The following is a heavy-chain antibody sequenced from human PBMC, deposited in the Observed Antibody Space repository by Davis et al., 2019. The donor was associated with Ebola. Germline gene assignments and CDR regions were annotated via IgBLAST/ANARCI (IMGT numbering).Heavy chain of an antibody. J-gene: IGHJ6*04. Sequence: GESLKISCKASGYNFPTYLITWVRQMPGKGLEWMGRIDPSDSYTNYSPSFQGHVTISADKSTSTAYLQWSSLKASDTAIYYCARRRPLVYYGMDVWGKGTTVTVSS. CDR3: ARRRPLVYYGMDV. CDR1: GYNFPTYL. V-gene: IGHV5-10-1*01. D-gene: IGHD2-8*02. CDR2: IDPSDSYT.